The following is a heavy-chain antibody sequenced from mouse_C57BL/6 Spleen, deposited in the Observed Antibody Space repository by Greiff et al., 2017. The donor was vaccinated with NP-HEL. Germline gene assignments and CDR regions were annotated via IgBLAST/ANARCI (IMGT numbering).Heavy chain of an antibody. CDR2: INPNNGGT. CDR3: ASPNYYGSRAWFAY. J-gene: IGHJ3*01. V-gene: IGHV1-26*01. Sequence: VQLQQSGPELVKPGASVKISCKASGYTFTDYYMNWVKQSHGKSLEWIGDINPNNGGTSYNQKFKGKATLTVDKSSSTAYMELRSLTSEDSAVYYCASPNYYGSRAWFAYWGQGTLVTVSA. CDR1: GYTFTDYY. D-gene: IGHD1-1*01.